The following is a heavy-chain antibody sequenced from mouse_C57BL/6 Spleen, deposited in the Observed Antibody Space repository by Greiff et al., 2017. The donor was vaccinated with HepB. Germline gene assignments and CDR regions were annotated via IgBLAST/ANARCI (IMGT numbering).Heavy chain of an antibody. CDR3: ARPYYYGSSYFDY. CDR1: GYAFSSSW. Sequence: VQLQQSGPELVKPGASVKISCKASGYAFSSSWMNWVKQRPGKGLEWIGRIYPGDGDTNNNGKFKGKATLTADKSSSTAYMQLSSLTSEDSAVYFCARPYYYGSSYFDYWGQGTTLTVSS. V-gene: IGHV1-82*01. J-gene: IGHJ2*01. CDR2: IYPGDGDT. D-gene: IGHD1-1*01.